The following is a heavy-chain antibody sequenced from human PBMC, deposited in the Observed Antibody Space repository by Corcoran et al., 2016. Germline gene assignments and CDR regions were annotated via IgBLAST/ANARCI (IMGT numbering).Heavy chain of an antibody. CDR1: GFTFSNAW. J-gene: IGHJ4*02. CDR2: IKSKTDGGTT. CDR3: TTELLYYDFWSGYYTDHCDY. V-gene: IGHV3-15*01. D-gene: IGHD3-3*01. Sequence: EVQLVESGGGLVKPGGSLRLSCAASGFTFSNAWVSWVRQAPGKGLEWVGRIKSKTDGGTTDYAAPVKGRFTISRDDSKNTLYLQMNSLKNEDTAVYYCTTELLYYDFWSGYYTDHCDYWGQGTLVTVSS.